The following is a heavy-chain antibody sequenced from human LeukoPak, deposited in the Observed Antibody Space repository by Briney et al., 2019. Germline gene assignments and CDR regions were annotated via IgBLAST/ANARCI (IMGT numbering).Heavy chain of an antibody. Sequence: GGSLRLSCAASGFTFSNAWMSWVRQAPGKGLEWVGLIKSKTDGGTTDYAAPVRGRFTISRDDSKNTLYLQMDSLKIEDTAVYYCTRQQLVFDYWGQGTLVTVSS. CDR2: IKSKTDGGTT. J-gene: IGHJ4*02. D-gene: IGHD1-1*01. CDR1: GFTFSNAW. V-gene: IGHV3-15*01. CDR3: TRQQLVFDY.